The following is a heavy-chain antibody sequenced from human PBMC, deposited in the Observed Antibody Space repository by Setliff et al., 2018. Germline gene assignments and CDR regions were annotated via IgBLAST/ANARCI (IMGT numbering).Heavy chain of an antibody. D-gene: IGHD3-16*01. J-gene: IGHJ6*02. CDR1: GGSISSGSYY. CDR3: ARDRTAYTYGLDV. V-gene: IGHV4-61*02. CDR2: LHTSGNT. Sequence: SETLSLTCAVSGGSISSGSYYWSWIRQPAGKGLEWVGRLHTSGNTNLNPSLKSRVNMSVDTSNNQFVLNLKAVTAADTAVYYCARDRTAYTYGLDVWGQGTTVTAP.